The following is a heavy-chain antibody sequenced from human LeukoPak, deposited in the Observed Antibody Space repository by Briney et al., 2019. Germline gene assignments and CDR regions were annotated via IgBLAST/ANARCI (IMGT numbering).Heavy chain of an antibody. CDR3: AKDLNRGLDY. D-gene: IGHD7-27*01. Sequence: GSLRLSCAASGFTFSTYGMSWVRQAPGKGLEWVSAISGNGGKTYYADSVKGRFTISRDNSKNTLYLQMNSLRADDAAVYYCAKDLNRGLDYWGQGTLVTVSS. CDR2: ISGNGGKT. CDR1: GFTFSTYG. V-gene: IGHV3-23*01. J-gene: IGHJ4*02.